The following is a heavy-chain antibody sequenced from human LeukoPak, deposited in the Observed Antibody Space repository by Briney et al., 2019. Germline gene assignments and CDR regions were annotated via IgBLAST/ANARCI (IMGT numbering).Heavy chain of an antibody. Sequence: SETLSLTCNVSGAFIATSSYYWGWIRQPPGKGLEWIGSVFYSGNTYYKPSLRGRVTMSVHTSKNQFSLKLRSVTAADTAVYYCASLPTTITTADYWGQGTLVTVSS. CDR1: GAFIATSSYY. CDR3: ASLPTTITTADY. V-gene: IGHV4-39*07. CDR2: VFYSGNT. J-gene: IGHJ4*02. D-gene: IGHD4-11*01.